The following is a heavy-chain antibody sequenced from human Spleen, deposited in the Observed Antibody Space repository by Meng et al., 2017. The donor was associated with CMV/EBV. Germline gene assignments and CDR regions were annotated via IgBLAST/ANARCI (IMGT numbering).Heavy chain of an antibody. Sequence: GGSLRLSFAASGFTFSSYAMHWVRQAPGKGLEWVSCISSSSTYIYYADSLKGRLTISRDNAKNSLYLQINNLRAEDTAVYYCARDPGYYNSRYRDYWGQGTLVTVSS. CDR3: ARDPGYYNSRYRDY. D-gene: IGHD3-10*01. CDR1: GFTFSSYA. CDR2: ISSSSTYI. V-gene: IGHV3-21*01. J-gene: IGHJ4*02.